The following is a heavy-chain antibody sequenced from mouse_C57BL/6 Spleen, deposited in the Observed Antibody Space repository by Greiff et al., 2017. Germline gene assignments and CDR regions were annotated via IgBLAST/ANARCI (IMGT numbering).Heavy chain of an antibody. CDR1: GYSITSGYY. V-gene: IGHV3-6*01. CDR3: ARVGYYFCLAY. J-gene: IGHJ3*01. Sequence: EVQLQQSGPGLVKPSQSLSLTCSVTGYSITSGYYWNWIRQFPGNKLEWMGYISYDGSNNYNPSLKNRISITRDTSKNQFFLKLNSVTTEDTATYCCARVGYYFCLAYWGQGTLVTVSA. D-gene: IGHD2-3*01. CDR2: ISYDGSN.